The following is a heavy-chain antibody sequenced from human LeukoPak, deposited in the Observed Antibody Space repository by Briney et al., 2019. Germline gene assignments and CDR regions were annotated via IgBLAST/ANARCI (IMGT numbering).Heavy chain of an antibody. CDR2: IYHSGST. V-gene: IGHV4-39*02. CDR3: ARYTGVNGYYFDY. Sequence: ASETLSLTCNVSGGSISSRSYYWSWLRQPPGKGLEWIATIYHSGSTYYNASLKSRVTISVDTSKSHFSLKLSSVTAADTAMYYCARYTGVNGYYFDYWGQGTLVTVAS. CDR1: GGSISSRSYY. J-gene: IGHJ4*02. D-gene: IGHD2-8*01.